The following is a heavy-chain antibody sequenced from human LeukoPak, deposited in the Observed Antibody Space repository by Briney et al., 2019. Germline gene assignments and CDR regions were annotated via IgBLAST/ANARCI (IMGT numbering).Heavy chain of an antibody. V-gene: IGHV4-34*01. CDR3: ARGVSSWSYYYMDV. Sequence: PSETLSLTCAVYGGSFSGYYWSWVRQPPGKGLEWIGEINHSGSTNYYPSLKSRVTISVDTSKNQFSLKLSSVTAADTAVYYCARGVSSWSYYYMDVWGKGTTVTVSS. CDR2: INHSGST. D-gene: IGHD6-13*01. CDR1: GGSFSGYY. J-gene: IGHJ6*03.